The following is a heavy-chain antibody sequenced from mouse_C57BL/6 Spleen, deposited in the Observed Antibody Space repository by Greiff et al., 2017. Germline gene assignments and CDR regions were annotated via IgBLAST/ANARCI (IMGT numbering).Heavy chain of an antibody. V-gene: IGHV1-64*01. CDR2: IHPNSGST. D-gene: IGHD2-5*01. CDR1: GYTFTSYW. J-gene: IGHJ4*01. CDR3: ARTQYSNYEFNYYAMDY. Sequence: QVQLQQPGAELVKPGASVKLSCKASGYTFTSYWMHWVKQRPGQGLEWIGMIHPNSGSTNYNEKFQSKATLTVDKSSSTAYMQLSSLTSEDSAVXDCARTQYSNYEFNYYAMDYWGQGTSVTVSS.